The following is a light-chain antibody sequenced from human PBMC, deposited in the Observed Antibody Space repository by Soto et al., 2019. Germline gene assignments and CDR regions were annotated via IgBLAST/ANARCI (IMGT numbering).Light chain of an antibody. CDR1: ESVNNY. J-gene: IGKJ1*01. V-gene: IGKV3-11*01. CDR3: QQRTNWRGT. CDR2: DTS. Sequence: EIVLTQSPATLSLSPGGRGTLSCRASESVNNYLAWYQQKPGQPPRLLIYDTSIRATGVPARFSGSGSGTDFTLTISSLEPEDFAVYYCQQRTNWRGTFGQGTTVESK.